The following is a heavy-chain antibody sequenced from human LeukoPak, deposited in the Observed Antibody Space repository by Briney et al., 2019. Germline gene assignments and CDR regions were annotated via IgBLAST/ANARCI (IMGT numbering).Heavy chain of an antibody. D-gene: IGHD6-19*01. Sequence: SETLSLTCAVYGGSFSGYYWSWIRQPPGKGLEWIGYIYYSGSTNYNPSLKSRVTISVDTSKNQFSLKLSSVTAADTAAYYCARGGGSGWYNPYYFDYWGQGTLVTVSS. J-gene: IGHJ4*02. CDR1: GGSFSGYY. CDR2: IYYSGST. CDR3: ARGGGSGWYNPYYFDY. V-gene: IGHV4-59*01.